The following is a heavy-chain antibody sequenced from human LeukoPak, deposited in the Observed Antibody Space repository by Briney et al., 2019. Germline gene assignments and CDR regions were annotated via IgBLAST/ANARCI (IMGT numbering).Heavy chain of an antibody. J-gene: IGHJ4*02. V-gene: IGHV3-7*04. CDR2: IQQHGSET. Sequence: GGSLRLSCEGSGFTFSNYWMSWVRQAPGKGLEWVANIQQHGSETYYGDSVKGRFTISRDNSKNTVYLQMNSLRVEDTAVYYCAKDCGLGGDRDYWGQGTLVTVSS. CDR1: GFTFSNYW. D-gene: IGHD2-21*01. CDR3: AKDCGLGGDRDY.